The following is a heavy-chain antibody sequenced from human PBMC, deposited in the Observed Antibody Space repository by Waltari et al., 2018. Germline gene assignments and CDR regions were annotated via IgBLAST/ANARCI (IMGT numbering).Heavy chain of an antibody. D-gene: IGHD3-16*02. V-gene: IGHV3-74*01. CDR3: ARAGFYRFDY. CDR2: INPDGSDT. Sequence: EVQLVESGGVLVQPGGSLRLSCTGSGFTFSDYWMHWVRQAPGKGPVWVPGINPDGSDTTYAESVKGRLNISRDNAKDTLYLQMNSLRVEDTAVNYCARAGFYRFDYWGHGTLATVSS. J-gene: IGHJ4*01. CDR1: GFTFSDYW.